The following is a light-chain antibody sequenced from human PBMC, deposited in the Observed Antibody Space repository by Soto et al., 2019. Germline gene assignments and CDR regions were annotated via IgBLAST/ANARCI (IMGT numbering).Light chain of an antibody. Sequence: IVLTQSPGTLSLSPWERATLSCRASQSVTSNYLAWYQQKPGQAPGLLIYDASNRATGIPARFSGSGSGTDFTLTISSLESEDFAVYYCQQRSNWITFGQGTRLEIK. CDR3: QQRSNWIT. CDR1: QSVTSNY. J-gene: IGKJ5*01. V-gene: IGKV3-11*01. CDR2: DAS.